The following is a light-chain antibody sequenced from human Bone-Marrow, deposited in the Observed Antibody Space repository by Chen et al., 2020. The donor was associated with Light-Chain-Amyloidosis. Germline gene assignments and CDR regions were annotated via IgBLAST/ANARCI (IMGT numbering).Light chain of an antibody. V-gene: IGLV3-25*03. CDR3: QSADSSGTYSVI. J-gene: IGLJ2*01. Sequence: SYELTQPPSVSVSPGQTARITCSGDDLPTKYAYWYQQKPGQAPVLVIHRDTERPSGISERFSGSRSGPTATLTIRGVQAEDEADYHCQSADSSGTYSVIFGGGTTLTVL. CDR1: DLPTKY. CDR2: RDT.